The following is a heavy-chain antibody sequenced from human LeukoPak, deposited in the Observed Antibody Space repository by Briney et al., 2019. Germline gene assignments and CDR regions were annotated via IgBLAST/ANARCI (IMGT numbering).Heavy chain of an antibody. D-gene: IGHD6-13*01. Sequence: GSLRLSCAASGFTFSSYSMNWVRQAPGKGLEWVSSISSSSSYIYYADSVKGRFTISRDNAKNSLYLQMNSLRAEDTAVYYCARAQYSSSWDINWFDPWGQGTLVTVSS. J-gene: IGHJ5*02. V-gene: IGHV3-21*01. CDR1: GFTFSSYS. CDR3: ARAQYSSSWDINWFDP. CDR2: ISSSSSYI.